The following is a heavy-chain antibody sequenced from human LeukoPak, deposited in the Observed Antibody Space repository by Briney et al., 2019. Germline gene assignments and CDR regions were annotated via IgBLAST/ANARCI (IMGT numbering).Heavy chain of an antibody. Sequence: PGRSLRLSCAASGFTFDDYAMHWVRQAPGKGLEWVSGINWNSGTIAYADSVKGRFTISRDNAKNSLYLQMNSLRAEDTAVYYCARDYETTNFWGQGTLVTVSS. CDR3: ARDYETTNF. CDR1: GFTFDDYA. J-gene: IGHJ4*02. CDR2: INWNSGTI. V-gene: IGHV3-9*01. D-gene: IGHD4-17*01.